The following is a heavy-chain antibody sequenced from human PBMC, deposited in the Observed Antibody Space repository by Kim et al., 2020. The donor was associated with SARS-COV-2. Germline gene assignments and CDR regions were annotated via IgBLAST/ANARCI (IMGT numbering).Heavy chain of an antibody. CDR3: ARRETRDLFTRD. CDR2: VYFRGTT. Sequence: SETLSLTCTVSGDSMSAYYWNWIRQSPGKGLEWIGYVYFRGTTNYNPSLKSRVTISIDMSKSQFSLKLNSVTAADTAVYYCARRETRDLFTRDWG. V-gene: IGHV4-59*08. CDR1: GDSMSAYY. J-gene: IGHJ1*01. D-gene: IGHD3-10*02.